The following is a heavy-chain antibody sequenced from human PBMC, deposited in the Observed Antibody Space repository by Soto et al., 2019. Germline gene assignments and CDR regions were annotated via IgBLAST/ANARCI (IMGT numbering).Heavy chain of an antibody. V-gene: IGHV3-23*01. Sequence: GGSLRLSCAASGFTFSSYAMSWVRQAPGKGLEWVSAISGSGGCTYYADSVKGRFTISRDNSKNTLYLQMNSLRAEDTAVYYCAKTAVEIGGYDSAYYYMDVWGKGTTVTV. D-gene: IGHD5-12*01. CDR2: ISGSGGCT. CDR1: GFTFSSYA. CDR3: AKTAVEIGGYDSAYYYMDV. J-gene: IGHJ6*03.